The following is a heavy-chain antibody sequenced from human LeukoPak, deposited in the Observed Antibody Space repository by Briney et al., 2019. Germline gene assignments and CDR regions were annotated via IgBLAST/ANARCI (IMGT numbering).Heavy chain of an antibody. CDR1: GGSFSGYY. Sequence: SETLSLTCAVDGGSFSGYYWSWIRQPPGKVLEWNGEINHSGSTNYNPSLKSRVTISVVTSKNQFSLKLSSVTAADTAVYYCARGIYYYYGMDVWGQGTTVTVSS. J-gene: IGHJ6*02. V-gene: IGHV4-34*01. CDR3: ARGIYYYYGMDV. CDR2: INHSGST.